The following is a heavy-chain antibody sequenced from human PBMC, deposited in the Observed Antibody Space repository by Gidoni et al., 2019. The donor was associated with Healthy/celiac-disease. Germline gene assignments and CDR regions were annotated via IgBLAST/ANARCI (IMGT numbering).Heavy chain of an antibody. V-gene: IGHV3-49*03. J-gene: IGHJ4*02. D-gene: IGHD6-19*01. CDR1: GFTFGDYA. CDR3: TRAPKNSGWYLRFDY. Sequence: EVQLVESGGGLVQPGRSLRLSCTASGFTFGDYAMSWFRQAPGKGLEWVGFIRSKAYGGTTEYAASVKGRFTISRDDSKSIAYLQMNSLKTEDTAVYYCTRAPKNSGWYLRFDYWGQGTLVTVSS. CDR2: IRSKAYGGTT.